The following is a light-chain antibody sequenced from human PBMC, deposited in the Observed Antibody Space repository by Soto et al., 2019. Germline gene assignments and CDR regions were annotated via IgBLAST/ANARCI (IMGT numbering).Light chain of an antibody. CDR2: DAS. J-gene: IGKJ1*01. CDR1: QSIQTW. CDR3: LQHKSYPWT. V-gene: IGKV1-5*01. Sequence: DIQMTQSPSTLSASVGDRVTISCRASQSIQTWLAWYQQKPGKAPNLLIFDASDLASGVSSRFSGSGSGAEFTLTISSLQADDFATYFCLQHKSYPWTFGQGTKVE.